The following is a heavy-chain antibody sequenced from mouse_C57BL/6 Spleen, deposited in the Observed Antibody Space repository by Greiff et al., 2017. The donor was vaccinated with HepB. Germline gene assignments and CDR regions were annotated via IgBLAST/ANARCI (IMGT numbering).Heavy chain of an antibody. V-gene: IGHV1-4*01. D-gene: IGHD1-1*01. CDR3: ARPYYGSSPYWYFDV. J-gene: IGHJ1*03. CDR2: INPSSGYT. Sequence: VQLQQSGAELARPGASVKMSCKASGYTFTSYTMHWVKQRPGQGLEWIGYINPSSGYTTYNQKFKDKATLTADKSSSTAYMQLSSLTSEDAAVYYWARPYYGSSPYWYFDVWGTGTTVTVSS. CDR1: GYTFTSYT.